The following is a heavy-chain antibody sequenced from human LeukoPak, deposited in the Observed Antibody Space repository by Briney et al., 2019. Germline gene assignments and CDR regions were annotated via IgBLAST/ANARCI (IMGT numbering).Heavy chain of an antibody. J-gene: IGHJ4*02. CDR2: IYTSGST. CDR3: AILSGGEEAY. D-gene: IGHD3-10*01. CDR1: RGSISSYY. V-gene: IGHV4-59*01. Sequence: SETLSLTCSVSRGSISSYYWSWIRQAPGKGLEWIGYIYTSGSTNYNPSLKSRVTISVDTSKNQFSLKLSSVTAADTAVYYCAILSGGEEAYWGQGTLVTVSS.